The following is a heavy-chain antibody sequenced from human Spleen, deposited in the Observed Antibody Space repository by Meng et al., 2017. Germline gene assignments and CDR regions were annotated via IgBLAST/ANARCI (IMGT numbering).Heavy chain of an antibody. V-gene: IGHV1-18*01. CDR1: GYSFTNYD. CDR3: ARVQGYFDSYLDY. CDR2: ITVYSGNT. D-gene: IGHD3-9*01. J-gene: IGHJ4*02. Sequence: QCQLVQSGAEVKKPGASVKVSCKASGYSFTNYDLTWVRQAPGQGLEWMGRITVYSGNTKYAQKVQERVTLTTDTSTTTAYMELRGLTSDDTAVYFCARVQGYFDSYLDYWGQGTLVTASS.